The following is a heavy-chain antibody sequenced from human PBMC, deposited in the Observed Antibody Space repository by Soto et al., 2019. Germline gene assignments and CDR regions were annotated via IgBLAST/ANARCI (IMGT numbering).Heavy chain of an antibody. CDR2: ISYDGSNK. CDR1: GFTFSSYA. J-gene: IGHJ3*02. CDR3: ARGYCSGGSCYLPDAFDI. D-gene: IGHD2-15*01. Sequence: PGGSLRLSCAAPGFTFSSYAMHWVRQAPGKGLEWVAVISYDGSNKYYADSVKGRFTISRDNSKNTLYLQMNSLRAEDTAVYYCARGYCSGGSCYLPDAFDIWGQGTMVTVSS. V-gene: IGHV3-30-3*01.